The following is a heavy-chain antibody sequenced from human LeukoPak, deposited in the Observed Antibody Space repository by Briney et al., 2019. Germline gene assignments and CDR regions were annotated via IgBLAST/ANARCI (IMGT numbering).Heavy chain of an antibody. CDR1: GGSISSGDYY. Sequence: SQTLSLTCTVSGGSISSGDYYWSWIRQPPGKGLEWIGYIYYSGSTNYNPSLKSRVTISVDTSKNQFSLKLSSVTAADTAVYYCARSLERYYYYGMDVWGQGTTVTVSS. CDR2: IYYSGST. V-gene: IGHV4-61*08. CDR3: ARSLERYYYYGMDV. J-gene: IGHJ6*02. D-gene: IGHD3-3*01.